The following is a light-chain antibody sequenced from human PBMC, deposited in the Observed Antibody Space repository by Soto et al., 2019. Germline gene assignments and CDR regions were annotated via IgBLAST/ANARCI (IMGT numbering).Light chain of an antibody. CDR3: CSYAGSYTFGV. CDR1: SSDVGGYNY. Sequence: QSALTQPRSVSGSPGQSVTISCTGTSSDVGGYNYVSWYQQYPGKASKLMIYDVSKRPSGVPDRFSGSKSGNTASLTISGLQAEDEADYYCCSYAGSYTFGVFGGGTKLTVL. J-gene: IGLJ2*01. CDR2: DVS. V-gene: IGLV2-11*01.